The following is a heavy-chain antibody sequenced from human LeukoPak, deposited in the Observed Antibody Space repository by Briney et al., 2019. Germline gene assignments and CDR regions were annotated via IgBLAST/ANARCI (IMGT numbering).Heavy chain of an antibody. CDR3: AKDTSIGKYCTNGVCSPFDY. Sequence: GGSLTLSCAGSGLTFSSYAMSWVRQAPGQGLEWVSVISDSGDYTSYADSVRGRFTISRDNSRNTLYLQMISLGPEDTAVYYCAKDTSIGKYCTNGVCSPFDYWGQGTLVTVSS. J-gene: IGHJ4*02. D-gene: IGHD2-8*01. V-gene: IGHV3-23*01. CDR2: ISDSGDYT. CDR1: GLTFSSYA.